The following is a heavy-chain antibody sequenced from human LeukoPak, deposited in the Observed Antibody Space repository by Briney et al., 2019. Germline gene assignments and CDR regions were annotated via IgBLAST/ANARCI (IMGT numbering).Heavy chain of an antibody. CDR2: IKRDGSEK. D-gene: IGHD2-2*01. J-gene: IGHJ5*01. V-gene: IGHV3-7*01. CDR1: GFTFSNSW. Sequence: GGSLRLSCAASGFTFSNSWMSWVRQAPGKGLEWVANIKRDGSEKYYVDSVKGRFTISRDNAKSSLFLQMNSLRAEDTAVYYCAKEPREYCSSTSCPNWFDSWGQGTLVTVSS. CDR3: AKEPREYCSSTSCPNWFDS.